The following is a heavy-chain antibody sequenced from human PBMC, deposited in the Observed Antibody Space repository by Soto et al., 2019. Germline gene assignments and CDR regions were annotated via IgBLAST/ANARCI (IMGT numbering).Heavy chain of an antibody. CDR2: ISYDGSNK. CDR3: ARVPRAGTTQYYYYYYGMDV. D-gene: IGHD1-7*01. J-gene: IGHJ6*02. Sequence: QVQLVESGGGVVQPGRSLRLSCAASGFTFSSYAMHWVRQAPGKGLEWVAVISYDGSNKYYADSVKGRFTISRDNSKNTLYLQMISLRAEDTAVYYCARVPRAGTTQYYYYYYGMDVWGQGTTVTVSS. CDR1: GFTFSSYA. V-gene: IGHV3-30-3*01.